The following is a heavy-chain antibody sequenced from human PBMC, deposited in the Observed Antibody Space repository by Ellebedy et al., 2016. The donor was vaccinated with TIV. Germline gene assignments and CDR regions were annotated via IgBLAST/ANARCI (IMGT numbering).Heavy chain of an antibody. Sequence: GESLKISXAASGFTFSSYAMHWVRQAPGKGLEWVAVISHVVHKKDSVDYADSVKGRFTISRDNSKNTMYLQLSSLRAEDTAIYYCVKAHASASATRALDYWGQGTVVTVSS. CDR2: ISHVVHKK. V-gene: IGHV3-30-3*02. CDR1: GFTFSSYA. D-gene: IGHD1-1*01. J-gene: IGHJ4*02. CDR3: VKAHASASATRALDY.